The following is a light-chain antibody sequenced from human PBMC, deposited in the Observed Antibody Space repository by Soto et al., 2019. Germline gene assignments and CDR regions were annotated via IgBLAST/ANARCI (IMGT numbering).Light chain of an antibody. CDR1: RDISNS. CDR2: GAS. J-gene: IGKJ1*01. Sequence: DIQMTQSPSSVSASVGDRLTITCRASRDISNSLAWYQQTPGKAPKLLLRGASSLHRGVPSRFSGGGAGTEFTLTISSLQPEDFATYYCQQTSDFTRPFGQGTKVDIX. V-gene: IGKV1-12*01. CDR3: QQTSDFTRP.